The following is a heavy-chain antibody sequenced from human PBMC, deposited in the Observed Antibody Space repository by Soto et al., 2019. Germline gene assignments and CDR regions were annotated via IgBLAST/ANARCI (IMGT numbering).Heavy chain of an antibody. CDR1: GYTFTGYY. CDR3: ARGNTANWGIDY. D-gene: IGHD7-27*01. V-gene: IGHV1-2*04. CDR2: INPNSGGT. Sequence: ASVKVSCKASGYTFTGYYMHWVRQAPGQGLEWMGWINPNSGGTNYAQKFQGWVTMTRDTSISTAYMELSRLRSDDTAVYYCARGNTANWGIDYWGQGTLVTVSS. J-gene: IGHJ4*02.